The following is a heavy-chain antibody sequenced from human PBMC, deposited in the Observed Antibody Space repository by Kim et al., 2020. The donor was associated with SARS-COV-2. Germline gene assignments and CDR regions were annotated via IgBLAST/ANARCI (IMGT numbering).Heavy chain of an antibody. D-gene: IGHD3-10*01. CDR1: GFTFSSYG. Sequence: GGSLRLSCAASGFTFSSYGMHWVRQAPGKGLEWVAVIWYDGSNKYYADSVKGRFTISRDNSKNTLYLQMNSLRAEDTAVYYCARGNDEWFGELFPYYYYGMDVWGQGTTVTVSS. J-gene: IGHJ6*02. CDR3: ARGNDEWFGELFPYYYYGMDV. CDR2: IWYDGSNK. V-gene: IGHV3-33*01.